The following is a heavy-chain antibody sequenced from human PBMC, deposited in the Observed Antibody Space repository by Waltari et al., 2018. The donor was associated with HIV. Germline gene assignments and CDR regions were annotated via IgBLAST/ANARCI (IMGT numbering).Heavy chain of an antibody. V-gene: IGHV3-30*18. CDR1: GFRLATYG. Sequence: QMQLVQSGGGVVQPGRSLRLSCAASGFRLATYGLHWVRQAPGKGLEGLEVISFEAKTTYYADSVRGRFIISRDNSMNRVYLQMNSLRVEDSAVYYCAKGATAAAVEDRWGQGALVTVSS. J-gene: IGHJ5*02. CDR3: AKGATAAAVEDR. D-gene: IGHD6-25*01. CDR2: ISFEAKTT.